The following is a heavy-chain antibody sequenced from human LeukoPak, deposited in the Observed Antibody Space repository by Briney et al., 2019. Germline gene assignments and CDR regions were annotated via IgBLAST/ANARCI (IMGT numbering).Heavy chain of an antibody. CDR1: GSSITSDYF. Sequence: SETLSLTCAVSGSSITSDYFWGWIRQPPGKGLEWIATIYYSWGTYFNPSLKSRVSISLDASKNQFSLELTSLTAADTAIYYCARNVTAGFFDFWGQGILVTVSS. V-gene: IGHV4-38-2*01. CDR2: IYYSWGT. D-gene: IGHD1-1*01. CDR3: ARNVTAGFFDF. J-gene: IGHJ4*02.